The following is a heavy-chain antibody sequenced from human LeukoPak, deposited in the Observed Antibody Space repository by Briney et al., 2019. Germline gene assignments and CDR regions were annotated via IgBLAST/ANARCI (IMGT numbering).Heavy chain of an antibody. CDR2: ITWNSATI. Sequence: PGRSLRLSCATSGFTVDDYAMHWVRQAPGKGLEWVSGITWNSATIVYADSVKGRFTISRDNAKNSVYLQMNSLRAEDTALYYCAKGRGFFEGACFDYWGRGTLVTVSS. D-gene: IGHD3-3*01. CDR3: AKGRGFFEGACFDY. CDR1: GFTVDDYA. V-gene: IGHV3-9*01. J-gene: IGHJ4*02.